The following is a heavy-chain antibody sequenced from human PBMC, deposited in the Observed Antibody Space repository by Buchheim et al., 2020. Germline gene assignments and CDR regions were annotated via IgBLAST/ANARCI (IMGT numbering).Heavy chain of an antibody. CDR1: GFSFNEYN. J-gene: IGHJ4*02. CDR3: VRGGNGWSFDS. D-gene: IGHD6-19*01. Sequence: QVQLVESGGGVVRPGTSLRLSCAVSGFSFNEYNMHWVRQTPGKGLEWAAIVLYDGSEKYYGDSVKGRFTVSRDNSKNTLLLQMNRLRDDDTAAYYCVRGGNGWSFDSWGQGT. V-gene: IGHV3-30*03. CDR2: VLYDGSEK.